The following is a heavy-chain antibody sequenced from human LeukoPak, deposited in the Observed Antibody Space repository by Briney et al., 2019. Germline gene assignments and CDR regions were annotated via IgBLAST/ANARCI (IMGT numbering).Heavy chain of an antibody. Sequence: ASVKVSCKASGYTFTSYYMHWVRQAPGQGLEWMGIINPSGGSTSYAQKFQGRVTMTRDMSTSTVYMELSSLRSEDTAVYYCARRNSGGEIDYWGQGTLVTVSS. J-gene: IGHJ4*02. CDR2: INPSGGST. CDR3: ARRNSGGEIDY. D-gene: IGHD3-10*01. V-gene: IGHV1-46*01. CDR1: GYTFTSYY.